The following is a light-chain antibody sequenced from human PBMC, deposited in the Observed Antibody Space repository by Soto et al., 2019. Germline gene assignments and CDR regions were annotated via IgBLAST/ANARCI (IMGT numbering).Light chain of an antibody. J-gene: IGKJ1*01. V-gene: IGKV3-20*01. CDR2: GAS. CDR3: QQYGSSPTRT. Sequence: EIVLTQSPGILSLSPGERATLSCRASQSVSNDFLAWDQQKPGQAPRLLIYGASTRATDVTDRFSGSGSGADFTLSSSRLEPEDCAVYYCQQYGSSPTRTFGQGTKVEMK. CDR1: QSVSNDF.